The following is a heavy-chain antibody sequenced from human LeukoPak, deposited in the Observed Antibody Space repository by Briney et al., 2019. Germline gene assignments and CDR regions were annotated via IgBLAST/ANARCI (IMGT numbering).Heavy chain of an antibody. CDR3: TKGRGFDV. Sequence: GGSLRLSCAASGFTFSSHNMSWVRQAPGKGLEWVANIKQDGSEKHYVDSVKGRFTISRDNAKSSLSLQMNSLRAEDTAVYYCTKGRGFDVWGQGTTVTVSS. CDR1: GFTFSSHN. V-gene: IGHV3-7*03. CDR2: IKQDGSEK. J-gene: IGHJ6*02.